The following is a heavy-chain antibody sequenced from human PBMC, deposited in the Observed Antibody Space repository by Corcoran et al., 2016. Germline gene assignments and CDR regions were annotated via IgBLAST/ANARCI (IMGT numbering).Heavy chain of an antibody. CDR3: ARDLAYCGGDCYHDAFDI. CDR1: GYTFTSYG. Sequence: QVQLVQSGAEVKKPGASVKVSCKASGYTFTSYGISWVRQAPGQGLEWMGWISAYNGNTHYARKLQGRVTMTTDTSTSTAYMELRSLRSDDAAVYFCARDLAYCGGDCYHDAFDIWGQGTMVTVSS. J-gene: IGHJ3*02. CDR2: ISAYNGNT. D-gene: IGHD2-21*02. V-gene: IGHV1-18*01.